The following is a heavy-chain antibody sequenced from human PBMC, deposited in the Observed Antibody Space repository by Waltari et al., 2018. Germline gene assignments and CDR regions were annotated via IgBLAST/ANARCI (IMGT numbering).Heavy chain of an antibody. V-gene: IGHV3-15*01. CDR2: IKDPTHGAAT. Sequence: EVRLVESGGDLVKPGGSLRLSCAVSGLPFSGVWMSWVRQVPGKGLDWVSRIKDPTHGAATDYIESVQGRFTISRDDSINTLFLQMSSLKPEDTAVYYCATDDYGNRRGGWEADAYDIWGHGTTVIVSS. CDR3: ATDDYGNRRGGWEADAYDI. J-gene: IGHJ3*02. D-gene: IGHD4-17*01. CDR1: GLPFSGVW.